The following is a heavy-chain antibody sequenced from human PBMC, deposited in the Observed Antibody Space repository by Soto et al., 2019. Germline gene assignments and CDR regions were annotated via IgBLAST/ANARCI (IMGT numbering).Heavy chain of an antibody. Sequence: SETLSLTCTVSGGSVSSGSYYWSWIRQPPGKGLEWIGYIYHSGSTYYNPSLKSRVTISVDRSKNQFSLKLSSVTAADTAVYYCASTTTVVTPDDYYYYGMDVWGQGTTVTVSS. J-gene: IGHJ6*02. CDR1: GGSVSSGSYY. D-gene: IGHD4-17*01. CDR2: IYHSGST. V-gene: IGHV4-61*01. CDR3: ASTTTVVTPDDYYYYGMDV.